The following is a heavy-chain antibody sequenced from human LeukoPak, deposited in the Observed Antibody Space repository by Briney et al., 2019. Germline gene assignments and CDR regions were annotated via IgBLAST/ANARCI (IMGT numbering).Heavy chain of an antibody. CDR2: INPSSGGT. CDR1: GYTFTGYY. J-gene: IGHJ5*02. Sequence: ASVKVSCKASGYTFTGYYMHWVRQAPGQGLEWMGWINPSSGGTNYAQKFQGRVTMTRDTSISTAYMELSRLRSDDTAVYYCARDQRVGSSSVNWFDPWGQGTLVTVSS. CDR3: ARDQRVGSSSVNWFDP. D-gene: IGHD6-6*01. V-gene: IGHV1-2*02.